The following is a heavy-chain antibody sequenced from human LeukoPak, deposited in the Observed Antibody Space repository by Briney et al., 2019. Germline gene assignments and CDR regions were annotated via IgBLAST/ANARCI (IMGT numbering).Heavy chain of an antibody. D-gene: IGHD3-10*01. Sequence: ASVKVSCKVSGYTLTELSMHWVRQAPGKGLEWKGGFDPEDGETIYAQKFRGRVTMTEDTSTDTAYMELSSLRSEDTAVYYCATSITMVRGVITESNWFDPWDQGTLVTISS. CDR2: FDPEDGET. J-gene: IGHJ5*02. V-gene: IGHV1-24*01. CDR3: ATSITMVRGVITESNWFDP. CDR1: GYTLTELS.